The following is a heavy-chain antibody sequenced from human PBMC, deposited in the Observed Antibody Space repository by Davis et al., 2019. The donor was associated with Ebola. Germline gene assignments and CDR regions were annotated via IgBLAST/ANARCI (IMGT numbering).Heavy chain of an antibody. D-gene: IGHD2-15*01. CDR3: ARTVGYCSGGSCGYYYYYGMDV. CDR2: INAGNGNT. Sequence: ASVKVSCKTSGYTFTNYAIHWVRQAPGQRLEWMGWINAGNGNTKYSQKFQGRVTITRDTSASTAYMELSSLRSEDTAVYYCARTVGYCSGGSCGYYYYYGMDVWGQGTTVTVSS. CDR1: GYTFTNYA. J-gene: IGHJ6*02. V-gene: IGHV1-3*01.